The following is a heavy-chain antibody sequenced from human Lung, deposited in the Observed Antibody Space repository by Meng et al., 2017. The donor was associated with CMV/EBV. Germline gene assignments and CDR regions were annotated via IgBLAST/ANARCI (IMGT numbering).Heavy chain of an antibody. D-gene: IGHD4-17*01. V-gene: IGHV1-8*01. CDR3: ARRTTGGKNWFDP. CDR1: GYTFTSYD. CDR2: MNPNSGNT. J-gene: IGHJ5*02. Sequence: ASXXVSXKASGYTFTSYDINWVRQATGQGLEWMGWMNPNSGNTGYAQKFQGRVTMTRNTSISTAYMELSSLRSEDTAVYYCARRTTGGKNWFDPWGQGTLVTSPQ.